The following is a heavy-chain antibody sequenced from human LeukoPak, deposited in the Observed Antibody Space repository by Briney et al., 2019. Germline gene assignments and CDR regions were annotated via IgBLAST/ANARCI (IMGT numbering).Heavy chain of an antibody. J-gene: IGHJ5*02. V-gene: IGHV3-21*01. CDR2: ISSSSRHI. CDR3: ARDFFRDFDWPNIT. D-gene: IGHD3-9*01. Sequence: GGSLRLSCAASGFTLRSYNMNCVRRSPGEGLEWVSSISSSSRHIFHAVSVEGRFTISRDNAKNSLYLQMNSLRAEDTAVYYCARDFFRDFDWPNITWGQGTLVTVSS. CDR1: GFTLRSYN.